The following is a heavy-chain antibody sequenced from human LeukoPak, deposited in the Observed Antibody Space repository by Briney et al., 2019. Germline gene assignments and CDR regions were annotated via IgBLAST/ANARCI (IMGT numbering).Heavy chain of an antibody. CDR2: INPNSGGT. J-gene: IGHJ3*02. V-gene: IGHV1-2*02. CDR1: GYTFNGYY. Sequence: ASVKVSCKTSGYTFNGYYMHWVRQAPGQGLEWMGWINPNSGGTNYAQKFQGRVTMTRDTSISTAYMELSRLRSDDTAVYYCARGLRWNDAFDIWGQGTMVTVSS. CDR3: ARGLRWNDAFDI. D-gene: IGHD4-23*01.